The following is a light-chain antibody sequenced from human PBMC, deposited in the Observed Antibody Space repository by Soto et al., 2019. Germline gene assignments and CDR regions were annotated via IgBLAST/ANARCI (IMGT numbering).Light chain of an antibody. CDR1: QRVSIN. J-gene: IGKJ2*01. V-gene: IGKV3-15*01. Sequence: EVLMTQSPAPLSASPGERATLSCRASQRVSINLAWYQQEPGQAPRLLLFATSTMVTCIPFRFSGSGSGTEFTLTINSLHSEDSAIYYCQQYHNCPFTFGQGTKL. CDR3: QQYHNCPFT. CDR2: ATS.